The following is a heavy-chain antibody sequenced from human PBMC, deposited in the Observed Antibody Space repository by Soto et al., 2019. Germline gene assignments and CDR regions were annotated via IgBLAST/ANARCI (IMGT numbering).Heavy chain of an antibody. CDR1: GYTFTSYG. CDR2: ISAYNGNT. J-gene: IGHJ4*02. D-gene: IGHD4-17*01. Sequence: ASVKVSCRASGYTFTSYGISWVRQAPGQGLEWMGWISAYNGNTNYAQKLQGRVTMTTDTSTSTAYMELRSLRSDDTAVYYCARDRNYGTFFDYLGQRTLVTVCS. CDR3: ARDRNYGTFFDY. V-gene: IGHV1-18*01.